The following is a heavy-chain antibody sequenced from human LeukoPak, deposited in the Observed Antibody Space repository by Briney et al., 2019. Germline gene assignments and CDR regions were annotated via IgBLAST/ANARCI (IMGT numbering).Heavy chain of an antibody. J-gene: IGHJ5*02. D-gene: IGHD5-18*01. CDR3: AKISIAGHSYGYVDR. CDR2: ISGGGRNI. CDR1: GFTFSTYA. V-gene: IGHV3-23*01. Sequence: PGGSLRLSCAASGFTFSTYAMSWVRQAPGKGLEWVSAISGGGRNIYYADSVKGRFTVSRDNSKNTVYLQMNSLRAEDTALYHCAKISIAGHSYGYVDRWGQGTLVTVSS.